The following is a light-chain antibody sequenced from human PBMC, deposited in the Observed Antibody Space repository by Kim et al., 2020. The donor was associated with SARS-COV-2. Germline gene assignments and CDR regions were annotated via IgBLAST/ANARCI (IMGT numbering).Light chain of an antibody. Sequence: DFLMTQSPSSVSASVGDRVTITCRASPGVSTWLAWYQQKPGKAPKLLIYAASNLQSGVPSRFSGSGSGTDFTLTISSLQPEDVATYSCQQSYSLPPTFGPGTKVDIK. CDR1: PGVSTW. CDR3: QQSYSLPPT. V-gene: IGKV1-12*01. J-gene: IGKJ3*01. CDR2: AAS.